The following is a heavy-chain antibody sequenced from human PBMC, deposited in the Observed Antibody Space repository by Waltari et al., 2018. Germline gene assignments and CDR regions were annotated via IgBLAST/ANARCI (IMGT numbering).Heavy chain of an antibody. D-gene: IGHD6-19*01. CDR2: ISSSGSTI. Sequence: EVQLVESGGGLVQPGGSLRLSCAASGFNFSSYEMNWVRQAPGKGLEWVSYISSSGSTIYYADSVKGRFTISRDNAKNSLYLQMNSLRAEDTAVYYCARALKEWLVRDYGMDVWGQGTTVTVSS. CDR1: GFNFSSYE. CDR3: ARALKEWLVRDYGMDV. J-gene: IGHJ6*02. V-gene: IGHV3-48*03.